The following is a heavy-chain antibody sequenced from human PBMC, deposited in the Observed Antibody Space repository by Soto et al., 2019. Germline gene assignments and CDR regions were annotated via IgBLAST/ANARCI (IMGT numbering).Heavy chain of an antibody. J-gene: IGHJ4*02. D-gene: IGHD1-1*01. V-gene: IGHV4-59*08. CDR3: ARGYPDTFDF. CDR1: GGSINSYY. Sequence: SGTLSLTCTVSGGSINSYYWSWIRQPPGKGLEWIGYIYYSGTTNYNPSLKSRVTISVDTSKNQLSLKLSSVTAADTAVYYCARGYPDTFDFWGQGTMVTVSS. CDR2: IYYSGTT.